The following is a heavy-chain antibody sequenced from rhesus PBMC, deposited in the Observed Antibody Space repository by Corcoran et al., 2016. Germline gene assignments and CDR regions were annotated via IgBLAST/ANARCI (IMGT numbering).Heavy chain of an antibody. D-gene: IGHD6-25*01. CDR2: IYSNREST. J-gene: IGHJ3*01. CDR3: ARERSGRGNDAFDF. Sequence: QVQLQESGPGLLKPSETLSLTCAVSGGSISSSHWWSWIRSPPGKGVEGIGGIYSNRESTYYNRSRKIRVTISKDTAMNQLSLKRRSVTAADTAVYYCARERSGRGNDAFDFWGQGLRVSVSS. V-gene: IGHV4S18*01. CDR1: GGSISSSHW.